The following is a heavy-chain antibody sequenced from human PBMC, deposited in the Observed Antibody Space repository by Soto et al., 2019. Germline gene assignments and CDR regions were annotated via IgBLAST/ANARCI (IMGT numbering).Heavy chain of an antibody. D-gene: IGHD4-17*01. Sequence: EVQLLESGGGLVQPGGSLRLSCADSGFTFGTNAMSWVRQAPGKGLAWVSIISGNRNNTYYADSVKGRFTNSRDNSKHTLYLQMNSLRAEDTAVYYCAKHVFYGVGAFDIWGQGTMLPVSS. CDR2: ISGNRNNT. CDR3: AKHVFYGVGAFDI. J-gene: IGHJ3*02. V-gene: IGHV3-23*01. CDR1: GFTFGTNA.